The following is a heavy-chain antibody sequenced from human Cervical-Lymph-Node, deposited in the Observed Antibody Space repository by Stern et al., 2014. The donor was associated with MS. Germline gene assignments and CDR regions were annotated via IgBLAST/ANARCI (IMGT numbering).Heavy chain of an antibody. J-gene: IGHJ1*01. CDR1: GYTFTGYY. V-gene: IGHV1-2*06. D-gene: IGHD2-15*01. CDR3: ARDSVVEDLDS. Sequence: QLVQSGAEMKKPGASVRVSCKTSGYTFTGYYVHWVRQAPGQGLEWMGRINPKNGVTNSVQKFQGRVTMTRDTSINTAYMELNDLTPDDTAVYFCARDSVVEDLDSWGQGTLVVVSS. CDR2: INPKNGVT.